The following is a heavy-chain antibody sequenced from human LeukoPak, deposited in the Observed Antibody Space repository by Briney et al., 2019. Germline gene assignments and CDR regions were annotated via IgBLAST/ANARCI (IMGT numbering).Heavy chain of an antibody. D-gene: IGHD6-19*01. Sequence: SVKVSCKASGGTFSSYAISWVRQAPGQGLEWMGGIIPIFVTANYAQKFQGGVTITADESTSTAYMELSSLRSEDTAVYYCARDPRFAVAGNSYFDYWGQGTLVTVSS. V-gene: IGHV1-69*13. CDR3: ARDPRFAVAGNSYFDY. CDR1: GGTFSSYA. J-gene: IGHJ4*02. CDR2: IIPIFVTA.